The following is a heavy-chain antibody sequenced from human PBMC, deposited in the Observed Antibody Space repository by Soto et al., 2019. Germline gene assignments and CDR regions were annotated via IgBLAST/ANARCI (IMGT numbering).Heavy chain of an antibody. Sequence: GGSLRLSCAASGFTFSSYAMSWVRQAPGKGLEWVSAISGSGGSTYYADSVKGRFNTSRDNSKNTLYLQMNSLRAEDTAVYYCAKVSTSQWWLPNYFDYWGQGTLVTVSS. CDR1: GFTFSSYA. CDR2: ISGSGGST. V-gene: IGHV3-23*01. J-gene: IGHJ4*02. CDR3: AKVSTSQWWLPNYFDY. D-gene: IGHD5-12*01.